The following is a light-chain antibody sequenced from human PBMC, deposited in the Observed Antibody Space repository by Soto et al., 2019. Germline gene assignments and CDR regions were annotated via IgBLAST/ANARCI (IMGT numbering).Light chain of an antibody. V-gene: IGLV2-14*01. CDR3: NSYTTMNTYV. J-gene: IGLJ1*01. CDR2: EVS. CDR1: STDVGAYNY. Sequence: QSALTQPASVSESPGQSITISCTGSSTDVGAYNYVSWYQQYPGQAPNLLIYEVSRRPSGFSHRFSGSKSVNTASLTISGLQAEDEAHYYCNSYTTMNTYVFGTGTKVTVL.